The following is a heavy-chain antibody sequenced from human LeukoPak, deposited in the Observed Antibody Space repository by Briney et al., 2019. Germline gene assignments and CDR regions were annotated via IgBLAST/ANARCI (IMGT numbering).Heavy chain of an antibody. J-gene: IGHJ4*02. CDR3: ARHRSSWLIDY. D-gene: IGHD6-6*01. Sequence: GGSLRLSCAASGFTFNSYAMSWVRQAPWERLQWVSGISDSGGNTYYADSVRGRFTISRDNSKNTLYLQMNSLRAEDTAVYYCARHRSSWLIDYRGQGTLVTVSS. CDR1: GFTFNSYA. V-gene: IGHV3-23*01. CDR2: ISDSGGNT.